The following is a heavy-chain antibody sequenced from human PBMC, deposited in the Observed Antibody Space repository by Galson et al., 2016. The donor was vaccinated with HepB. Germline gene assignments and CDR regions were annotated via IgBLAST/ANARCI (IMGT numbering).Heavy chain of an antibody. V-gene: IGHV1-69*06. Sequence: SVKVSCKASGGTFSKSAINWVRQAPGQGLEWMGGIIPKFQTPNYAQRFQDRVTITADKSTNTAYMELTSLRSEDTAVYFCARDPRAIDYFDSWGQGTLITVSS. CDR1: GGTFSKSA. CDR2: IIPKFQTP. CDR3: ARDPRAIDYFDS. J-gene: IGHJ4*02. D-gene: IGHD3-10*01.